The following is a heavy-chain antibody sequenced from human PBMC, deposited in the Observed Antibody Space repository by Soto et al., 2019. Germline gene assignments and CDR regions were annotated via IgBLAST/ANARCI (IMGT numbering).Heavy chain of an antibody. CDR2: VYHSGST. D-gene: IGHD3-10*01. Sequence: SETLSLTCTVSGGSISSYYWIWIRQPPGKGLEWIGYVYHSGSTNYNPSLKSRVAMSVDTSENQISLQLSSVTAADTAVYYCAGVWFRQFHFYHGVDVWGQGTTVTVSS. V-gene: IGHV4-59*01. CDR3: AGVWFRQFHFYHGVDV. CDR1: GGSISSYY. J-gene: IGHJ6*02.